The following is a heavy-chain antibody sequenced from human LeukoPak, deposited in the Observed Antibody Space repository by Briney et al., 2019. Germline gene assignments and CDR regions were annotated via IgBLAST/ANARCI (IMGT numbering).Heavy chain of an antibody. CDR1: GGSISSYY. D-gene: IGHD1-26*01. V-gene: IGHV4-4*07. J-gene: IGHJ6*03. Sequence: SETLSLTCTVSGGSISSYYWSWIRQPAGKGLEWIGRIYTSGSTNYNPSLKSRVTISVDTSKNQFSLKLSSVTAADTAVYYCARVGGSYGYYYYMDVWGKGTTVTISS. CDR2: IYTSGST. CDR3: ARVGGSYGYYYYMDV.